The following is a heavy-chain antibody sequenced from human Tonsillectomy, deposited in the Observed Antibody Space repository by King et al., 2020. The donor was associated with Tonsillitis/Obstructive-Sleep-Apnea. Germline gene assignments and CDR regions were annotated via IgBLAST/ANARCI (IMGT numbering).Heavy chain of an antibody. J-gene: IGHJ4*02. CDR1: GFTFSSYG. D-gene: IGHD2-2*01. Sequence: DVQLVESGGGLVRPGGSLRLSWAASGFTFSSYGRHWVRQAPGKGLVWVSGIIYDGGKTNYADFVKGRFTISRYNAKNTLYLQMNSLRAEDTAVYYCARCSSTSCSYWGQGTLVTVSS. V-gene: IGHV3-74*01. CDR3: ARCSSTSCSY. CDR2: IIYDGGKT.